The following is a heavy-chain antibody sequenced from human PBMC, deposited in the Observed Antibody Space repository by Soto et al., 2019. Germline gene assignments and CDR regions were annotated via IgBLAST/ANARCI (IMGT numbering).Heavy chain of an antibody. CDR2: IKGDGSEK. CDR3: GRDEVRNGVGG. J-gene: IGHJ6*02. Sequence: GVLRLSCVASGFTFTNFWMSWVRQAPGKGLEWVANIKGDGSEKRYVDSVKGRFTISRDNAKNSVYLQMNSLRVEDTALYYCGRDEVRNGVGGWGPGTTVTGAS. CDR1: GFTFTNFW. V-gene: IGHV3-7*01.